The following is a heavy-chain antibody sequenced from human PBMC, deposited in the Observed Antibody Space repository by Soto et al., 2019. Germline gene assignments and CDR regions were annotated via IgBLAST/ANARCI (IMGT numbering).Heavy chain of an antibody. V-gene: IGHV1-46*01. CDR1: GYTFTSYY. CDR3: ARDTITMVRGVTNWFDP. CDR2: INPSGGST. D-gene: IGHD3-10*01. J-gene: IGHJ5*02. Sequence: ASVKVSCKASGYTFTSYYRHWVRQAPGQGLEWMGIINPSGGSTSYAQKFPGRVTMTRDTSTSTVYMELSSLGSEDTAVYYCARDTITMVRGVTNWFDPWGQGTLVTVSS.